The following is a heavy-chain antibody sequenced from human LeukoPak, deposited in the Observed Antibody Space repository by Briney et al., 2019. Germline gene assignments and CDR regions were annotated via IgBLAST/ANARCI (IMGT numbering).Heavy chain of an antibody. V-gene: IGHV4-59*01. Sequence: SETLSLTCTVSGGSLSSYCWSWIRQPPGKGLEWIGYIYYSGSAKYNPSLKSRVTISVDTSKNQSSLKLSSVTAGDTAVYYCARAPGIAAAGTHFDFWGQGTLVTVSS. J-gene: IGHJ4*02. D-gene: IGHD6-13*01. CDR2: IYYSGSA. CDR3: ARAPGIAAAGTHFDF. CDR1: GGSLSSYC.